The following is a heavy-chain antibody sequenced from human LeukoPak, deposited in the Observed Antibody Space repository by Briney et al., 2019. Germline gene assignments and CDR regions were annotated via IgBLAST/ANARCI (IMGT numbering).Heavy chain of an antibody. Sequence: GSLRLSCAASGFTFSSYAMSWVRQAPGKGLEWVSAISGSGGSTYYADSVKGRFTISRDNSKNTLYLQMNSLRAEDTAVYYCAKQPFPDYRIYDGFDWFDPWGQGTLVTVSS. J-gene: IGHJ5*02. CDR3: AKQPFPDYRIYDGFDWFDP. CDR2: ISGSGGST. D-gene: IGHD4-11*01. CDR1: GFTFSSYA. V-gene: IGHV3-23*01.